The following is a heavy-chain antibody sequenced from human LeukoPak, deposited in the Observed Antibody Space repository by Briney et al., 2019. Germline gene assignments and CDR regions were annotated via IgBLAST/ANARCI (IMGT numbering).Heavy chain of an antibody. V-gene: IGHV1-3*01. CDR3: ARSGFVGLGFDY. Sequence: ASVKVSCKTSGYTFTSYAMHWVRQAPGQRLEWMGWINAGNGNTKYSQKFQGRVTITRDTSASTAYMELSSLRSGDTAVYYCARSGFVGLGFDYWGQGTLVTVSS. CDR1: GYTFTSYA. D-gene: IGHD2-15*01. J-gene: IGHJ4*02. CDR2: INAGNGNT.